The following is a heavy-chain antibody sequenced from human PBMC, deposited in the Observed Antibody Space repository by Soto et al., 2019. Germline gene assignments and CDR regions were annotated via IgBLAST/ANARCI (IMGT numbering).Heavy chain of an antibody. J-gene: IGHJ4*02. CDR3: ARDLYTDRTALAVC. Sequence: GGSLRLSCAASGFTFSSYTMHWVRQAPGKGLEYVSAISSNGGSTYYASSVKGRFTISRDNSKNTLYLQMGSLRAEDMAVYYCARDLYTDRTALAVCWCQGTLVTVSS. CDR2: ISSNGGST. CDR1: GFTFSSYT. D-gene: IGHD6-19*01. V-gene: IGHV3-64*01.